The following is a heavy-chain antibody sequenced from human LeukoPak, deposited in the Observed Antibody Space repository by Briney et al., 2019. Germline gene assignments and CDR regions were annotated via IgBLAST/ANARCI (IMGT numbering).Heavy chain of an antibody. D-gene: IGHD3-10*01. CDR1: GFTFSSYA. Sequence: GGSLRLSCAASGFTFSSYAMSWVGQAPGKGLEWVSAISGSGGSTYYADSVKGRFTISRDNSKNTLYLQMNSLRAEDTAVYYCAKPQLLWFGELDYWGQGTLVTVSS. V-gene: IGHV3-23*01. CDR2: ISGSGGST. J-gene: IGHJ4*02. CDR3: AKPQLLWFGELDY.